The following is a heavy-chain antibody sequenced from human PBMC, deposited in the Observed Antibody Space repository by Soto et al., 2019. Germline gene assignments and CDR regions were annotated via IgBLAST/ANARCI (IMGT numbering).Heavy chain of an antibody. D-gene: IGHD2-2*01. CDR3: ARDMRVDADY. Sequence: EVQLVESGGGLVQPGGSLRLSCGASGFTFSSYSMNWVRQAPGKGLEWVSYISESTRSTIYYADSVKGRFTISRDNAKNSLYLQMNSLRAEDTAVYFCARDMRVDADYWGHGTLVNVSS. CDR1: GFTFSSYS. V-gene: IGHV3-48*01. CDR2: ISESTRSTI. J-gene: IGHJ4*01.